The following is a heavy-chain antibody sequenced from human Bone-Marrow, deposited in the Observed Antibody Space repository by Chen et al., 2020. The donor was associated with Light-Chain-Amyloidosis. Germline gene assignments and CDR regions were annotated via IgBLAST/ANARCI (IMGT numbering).Heavy chain of an antibody. J-gene: IGHJ4*02. Sequence: EVQVVQSGGGLVKPGGSLRLSCAASGFTSSNVWMSWVRQVPGKGLEWVGRLKGKSEGGTTDYAVPVKGRFTISRDDSENTLYLQMNSLKAEDTAVYYCTIQNYYWGQGTLVTVSS. CDR3: TIQNYY. V-gene: IGHV3-15*01. CDR1: GFTSSNVW. CDR2: LKGKSEGGTT.